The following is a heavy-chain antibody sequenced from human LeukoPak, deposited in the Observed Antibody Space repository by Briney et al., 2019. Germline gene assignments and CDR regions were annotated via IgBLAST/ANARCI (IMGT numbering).Heavy chain of an antibody. CDR3: ARVGYYDSSGYGGAFDI. Sequence: GGALRLSCAASGFTFSSYAMHWVRQAPGKGLEWVAVISYDGSNKYYADSVKGRFTISRDNSKNTLYLQMNSLRAEDTAVYYCARVGYYDSSGYGGAFDIWGQGTMVTVSS. D-gene: IGHD3-22*01. V-gene: IGHV3-30-3*01. CDR1: GFTFSSYA. J-gene: IGHJ3*02. CDR2: ISYDGSNK.